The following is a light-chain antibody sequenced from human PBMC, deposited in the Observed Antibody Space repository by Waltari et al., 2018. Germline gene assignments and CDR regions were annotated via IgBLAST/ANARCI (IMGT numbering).Light chain of an antibody. CDR2: DTS. Sequence: QAVVTQEPSLTVSPGGPVTPTCGSSAGAAPRGLYPYWFQQKPGQAPRTLIYDTSNKHSWTPARFSGSLLGGKAALTLSGAQPEDEAEYYCLISYSGVGVFGGGTKLTVL. V-gene: IGLV7-46*01. J-gene: IGLJ3*02. CDR1: AGAAPRGLY. CDR3: LISYSGVGV.